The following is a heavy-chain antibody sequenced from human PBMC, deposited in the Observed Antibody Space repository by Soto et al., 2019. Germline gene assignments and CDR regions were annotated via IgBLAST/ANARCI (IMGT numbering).Heavy chain of an antibody. Sequence: ASVKVSCKASGYTFTYRYLHWVRQAPGQALEWMGWITPFNGNTNYTQKFQDRVTITRDRSMSTAYMELSSLRSEDTAMYYCARSGAPESSGSYGIDYWGQGDLVTVS. V-gene: IGHV1-45*02. CDR3: ARSGAPESSGSYGIDY. J-gene: IGHJ4*02. CDR1: GYTFTYRY. D-gene: IGHD6-6*01. CDR2: ITPFNGNT.